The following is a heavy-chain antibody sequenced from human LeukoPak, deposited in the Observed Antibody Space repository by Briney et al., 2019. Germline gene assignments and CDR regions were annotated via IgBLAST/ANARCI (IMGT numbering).Heavy chain of an antibody. V-gene: IGHV3-30*18. CDR1: GFTFSSYG. D-gene: IGHD4-17*01. Sequence: GGSLRLSCAASGFTFSSYGMHWVRQAPGKGLEWVAVISYDGSNKYYADSVKGRFTISRDNSKNTLYLQMNSLRAEDTVVYYCAKTKHGDYVLVYFDYWGQGTLVTVSS. CDR3: AKTKHGDYVLVYFDY. CDR2: ISYDGSNK. J-gene: IGHJ4*02.